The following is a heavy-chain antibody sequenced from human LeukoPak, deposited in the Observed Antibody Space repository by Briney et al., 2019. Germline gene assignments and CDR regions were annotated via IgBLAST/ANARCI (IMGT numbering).Heavy chain of an antibody. V-gene: IGHV4-39*01. J-gene: IGHJ4*02. CDR2: IYYSASN. Sequence: PSETLSLTCTVSGGPISSSSYYWGWLRQPPGKGLEWIGSIYYSASNYYNPSLKSRVTISVDTSKNQFSLKLSSVTAADTAVYYCARQQWQPIFDYWGQGTLVTVSS. D-gene: IGHD6-19*01. CDR3: ARQQWQPIFDY. CDR1: GGPISSSSYY.